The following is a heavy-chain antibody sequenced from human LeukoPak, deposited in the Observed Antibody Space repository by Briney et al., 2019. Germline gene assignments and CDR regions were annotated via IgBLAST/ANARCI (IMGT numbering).Heavy chain of an antibody. Sequence: GGSLRLSCAASGFTFDDYAMHWVRQAPGKGLEWVSGISWNSGSIGYADSVKGRFTVSRDNAKNSLYLQMNSLRAEDTALYYCAKGSQIAAAAYYYYGMDVWGQGTTVIVSS. J-gene: IGHJ6*02. D-gene: IGHD6-13*01. CDR2: ISWNSGSI. V-gene: IGHV3-9*01. CDR3: AKGSQIAAAAYYYYGMDV. CDR1: GFTFDDYA.